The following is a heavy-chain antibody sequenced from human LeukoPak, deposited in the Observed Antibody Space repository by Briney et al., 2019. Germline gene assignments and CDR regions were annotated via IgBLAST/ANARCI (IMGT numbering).Heavy chain of an antibody. CDR1: GYSISSVYY. V-gene: IGHV4-38-2*02. J-gene: IGHJ6*03. Sequence: SETLSLTCTVSGYSISSVYYWAWIRQPPGKGLEWIGSIYYSGSTYYNPSLKSRVTISVDTSKNQFSLKLSSVTAADTAVYYCARVLRIAAAGTGYMDVWGKGTTVTVSS. CDR3: ARVLRIAAAGTGYMDV. D-gene: IGHD6-13*01. CDR2: IYYSGST.